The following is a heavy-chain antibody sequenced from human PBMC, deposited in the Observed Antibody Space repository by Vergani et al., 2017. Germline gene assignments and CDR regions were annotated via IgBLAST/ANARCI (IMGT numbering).Heavy chain of an antibody. V-gene: IGHV3-43D*03. Sequence: VQLVESGGGVVQPGRSLRLSCAASGFTFSSYAMHWVCQAPGKGLEWVSLIGWDGVHISYADSVKGRFTISRDNSKNSLYLQMNSLRFEDTALYFCVKVMDKGGYNPSFDYWGQGTLVTVSS. J-gene: IGHJ4*02. D-gene: IGHD5-24*01. CDR1: GFTFSSYA. CDR3: VKVMDKGGYNPSFDY. CDR2: IGWDGVHI.